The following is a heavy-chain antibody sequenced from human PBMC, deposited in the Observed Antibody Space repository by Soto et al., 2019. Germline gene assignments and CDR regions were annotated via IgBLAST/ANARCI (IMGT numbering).Heavy chain of an antibody. J-gene: IGHJ5*02. D-gene: IGHD2-2*01. V-gene: IGHV2-26*01. CDR2: IFSNDDK. CDR3: AHIKDCSRTEFYLASVDT. CDR1: GLSLSSGRLG. Sequence: SGPTLVNPTETLTLTCTVSGLSLSSGRLGVSWIRQPPGNALEGLAHIFSNDDKSNSTSLRSGLTISKDTSRGQVVLTMTNMDPMDPATSNCAHIKDCSRTEFYLASVDTWGQGTLVTVSS.